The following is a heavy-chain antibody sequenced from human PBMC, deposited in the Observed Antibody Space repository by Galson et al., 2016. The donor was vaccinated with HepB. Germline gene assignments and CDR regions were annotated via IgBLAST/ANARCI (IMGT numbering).Heavy chain of an antibody. CDR2: ISRSGDST. CDR1: GFTFNNYG. V-gene: IGHV3-23*01. D-gene: IGHD1-26*01. CDR3: VQGSTAPAV. J-gene: IGHJ6*04. Sequence: SLRLSCAASGFTFNNYGMTWVRQAPGKGLKVVSSISRSGDSTDYADSVKGRFTISRDNSKNTLSLQMNSLRAEDTAVYYCVQGSTAPAVWGKGTMVTVSS.